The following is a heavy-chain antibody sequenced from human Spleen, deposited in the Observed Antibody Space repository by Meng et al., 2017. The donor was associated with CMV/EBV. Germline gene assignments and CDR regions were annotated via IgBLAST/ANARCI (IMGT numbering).Heavy chain of an antibody. D-gene: IGHD2-2*01. CDR2: TYYRSKWYN. J-gene: IGHJ4*02. CDR3: AREPFIVVVPAAKSVYFDY. V-gene: IGHV6-1*01. Sequence: RQRPVRGLWKPPLTPSPTWAISGDSVSSNCAAWNGIRQSPSRCLELLGRTYYRSKWYNDYAVSVKSRITINPDTSKNQFSLQLNSVTPEDTAVYYCAREPFIVVVPAAKSVYFDYWGQGTLVTVSS. CDR1: GDSVSSNCAA.